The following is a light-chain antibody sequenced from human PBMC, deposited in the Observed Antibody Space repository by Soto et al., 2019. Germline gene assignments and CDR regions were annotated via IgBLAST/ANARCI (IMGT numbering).Light chain of an antibody. CDR2: LGS. J-gene: IGKJ5*01. V-gene: IGKV2-28*01. CDR3: MQALQTPIT. Sequence: DVVMTQSHLSLPVTPGEVASISCRSSRSLLHSNGYNYLHWYLQKPGQSPQLLIYLGSNRDSGVPDRFSGSGSGTDFTLKISRVEAEDVGIYYCMQALQTPITFGQGTRLESK. CDR1: RSLLHSNGYNY.